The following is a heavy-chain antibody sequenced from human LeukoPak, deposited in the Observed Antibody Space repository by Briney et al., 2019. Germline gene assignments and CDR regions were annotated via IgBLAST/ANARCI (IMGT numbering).Heavy chain of an antibody. D-gene: IGHD2-21*02. J-gene: IGHJ4*02. Sequence: GRSLRLSCTVSGFTFGDYAMNWFRQAPGKGLEWVGFIRSKAFGGTPDYAASVKGRFTISRDDSKSIAYLQMNGLKVDDTAVYYCTNIVAVAAHYWGQGTLVTVSP. CDR3: TNIVAVAAHY. V-gene: IGHV3-49*03. CDR2: IRSKAFGGTP. CDR1: GFTFGDYA.